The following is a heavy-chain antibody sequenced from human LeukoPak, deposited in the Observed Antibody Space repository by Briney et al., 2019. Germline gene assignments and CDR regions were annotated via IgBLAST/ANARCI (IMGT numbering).Heavy chain of an antibody. CDR3: ARSDYGDEDAFDI. CDR1: GGSISSGGYY. D-gene: IGHD4-17*01. V-gene: IGHV4-31*03. J-gene: IGHJ3*02. Sequence: TLSLTCTVSGGSISSGGYYWSWIRQHPGKGLEWIGYIYYSGSTYYNPSLKSRVTISVDTSKNQFSLKLSSVTAADTAVYYCARSDYGDEDAFDIWGQGTMVTVSS. CDR2: IYYSGST.